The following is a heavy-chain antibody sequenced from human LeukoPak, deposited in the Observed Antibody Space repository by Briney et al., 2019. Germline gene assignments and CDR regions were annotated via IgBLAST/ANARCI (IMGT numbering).Heavy chain of an antibody. CDR3: ARQVTFGYAYAYYFDY. D-gene: IGHD5-18*01. Sequence: SETLSLTCTVSGGSISSRSYYWGWIRQPPGKGLEWIGSIYYSGSTYYNPSLKSRVTISVDTSKNQFSLKLSSVTAADTAVYYCARQVTFGYAYAYYFDYWGQGSLVTVSS. V-gene: IGHV4-39*01. J-gene: IGHJ4*02. CDR1: GGSISSRSYY. CDR2: IYYSGST.